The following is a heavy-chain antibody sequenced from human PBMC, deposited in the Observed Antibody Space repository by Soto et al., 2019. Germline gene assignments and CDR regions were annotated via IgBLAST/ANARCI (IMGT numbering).Heavy chain of an antibody. D-gene: IGHD4-17*01. CDR1: GGTFNTYT. V-gene: IGHV1-69*02. CDR2: IIPTLNIA. J-gene: IGHJ5*02. CDR3: ARNHPRYRSDYKGGDWFHP. Sequence: QVQLVQSGAEVKKPGSSVKVSCKASGGTFNTYTINWVRQAPGQGLEWMGRIIPTLNIAIYAQNFQGRVTLTADKSTSTGYMELSSLTSEDTAIYYCARNHPRYRSDYKGGDWFHPWGQGTLVTVSS.